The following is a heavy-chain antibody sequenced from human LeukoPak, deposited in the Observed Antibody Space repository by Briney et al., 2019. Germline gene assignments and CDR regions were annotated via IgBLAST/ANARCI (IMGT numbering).Heavy chain of an antibody. CDR2: ISSSGSTI. J-gene: IGHJ5*02. D-gene: IGHD6-19*01. V-gene: IGHV3-48*03. Sequence: GGSLRLSCAASGFTFSGYEMNWVRQAPGKGLEWVSYISSSGSTIYYADSVKGRFTISRDNAKNSLYLQMNSLRAEDTAVYYCAREGSSGWYRYHNWFDPWGQGTLVTVSS. CDR1: GFTFSGYE. CDR3: AREGSSGWYRYHNWFDP.